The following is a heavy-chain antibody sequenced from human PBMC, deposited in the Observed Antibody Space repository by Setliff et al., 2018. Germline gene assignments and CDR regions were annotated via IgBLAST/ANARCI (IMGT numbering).Heavy chain of an antibody. J-gene: IGHJ4*02. CDR1: GYTFTGYY. D-gene: IGHD3-22*01. CDR3: ARDTGREYYYDSSGYQDY. CDR2: INPSGGST. V-gene: IGHV1-46*01. Sequence: ASVKVSCKASGYTFTGYYMHWVRRAPGQGLEWMGGINPSGGSTSYAQKFQGRVTMTRDTSTSTVYMELSSLRSEDTAVYYCARDTGREYYYDSSGYQDYWGQGTLVTVSS.